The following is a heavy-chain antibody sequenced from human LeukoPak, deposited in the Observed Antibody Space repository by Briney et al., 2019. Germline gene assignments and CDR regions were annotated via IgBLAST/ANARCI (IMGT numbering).Heavy chain of an antibody. V-gene: IGHV3-48*03. CDR1: GFTFSSYE. CDR2: ISSSGSTI. CDR3: AKGTPRPHYYYYYMDV. Sequence: PGGSLRLSCAASGFTFSSYEMNWVRQAPGKGLEWVSYISSSGSTIYYADSVKGRFTISRDNSKNTLYLQMNSLRAEDTAVYYCAKGTPRPHYYYYYMDVWGKGTTVTISS. J-gene: IGHJ6*03. D-gene: IGHD1-1*01.